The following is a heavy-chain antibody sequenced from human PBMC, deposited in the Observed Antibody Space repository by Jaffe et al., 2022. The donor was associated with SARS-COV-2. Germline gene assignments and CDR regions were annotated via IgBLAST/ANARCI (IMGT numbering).Heavy chain of an antibody. CDR3: ARDFYSSGWAPH. CDR2: TCNSGST. D-gene: IGHD6-19*01. J-gene: IGHJ4*02. CDR1: GASVSSGSYC. V-gene: IGHV4-61*01. Sequence: QVQLQESGPGLVKPSETLSLTCSVSGASVSSGSYCWSWIRQPPGNGLEWIGYTCNSGSTKYNPSVNHRVTISVDASKNQFSLRLSSVTAADTAVYYCARDFYSSGWAPHWGQGTLVTVSS.